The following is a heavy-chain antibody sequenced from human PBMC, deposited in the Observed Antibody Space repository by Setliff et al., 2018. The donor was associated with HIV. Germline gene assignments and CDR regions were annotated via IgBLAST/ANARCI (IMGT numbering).Heavy chain of an antibody. CDR2: IYSSGST. J-gene: IGHJ4*02. V-gene: IGHV4-4*07. Sequence: SETLSLTCTVSGGSISSYYWSWIRQPPGKGLEWIGRIYSSGSTNHNPSLKSRVTMSVDTSKNQFSLSLSSVTAADTAVYFCARDPGYTSGSTFHFDYWGQGTLVTVSS. CDR3: ARDPGYTSGSTFHFDY. D-gene: IGHD5-18*01. CDR1: GGSISSYY.